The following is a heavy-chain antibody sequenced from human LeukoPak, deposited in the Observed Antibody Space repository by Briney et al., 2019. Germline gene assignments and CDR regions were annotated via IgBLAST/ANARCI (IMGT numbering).Heavy chain of an antibody. Sequence: SVKVSCKASGGTFSSYAISWVRQAPGQGLEWMGRIIPILGIANYAQKFQGRVTITADKSTSTAYMELSSLRSEDTAVYYCARSVQQQLYYFDYWGQGTLVTVSS. CDR1: GGTFSSYA. CDR3: ARSVQQQLYYFDY. CDR2: IIPILGIA. J-gene: IGHJ4*02. D-gene: IGHD6-13*01. V-gene: IGHV1-69*04.